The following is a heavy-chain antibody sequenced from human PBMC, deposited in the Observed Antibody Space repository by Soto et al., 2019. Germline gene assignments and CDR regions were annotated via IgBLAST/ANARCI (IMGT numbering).Heavy chain of an antibody. D-gene: IGHD4-4*01. V-gene: IGHV5-51*01. CDR3: ARSNGAAAQYYYYGMDV. CDR2: IYPGDSDT. J-gene: IGHJ6*02. CDR1: GYSFTSYW. Sequence: PGESLKISCKGSGYSFTSYWIGWVRQMPGKGLEWMGIIYPGDSDTRYSPSFQGQVTISADKSISTAYLQWSSLKASDTGMYYCARSNGAAAQYYYYGMDVWGQGTTVTVSS.